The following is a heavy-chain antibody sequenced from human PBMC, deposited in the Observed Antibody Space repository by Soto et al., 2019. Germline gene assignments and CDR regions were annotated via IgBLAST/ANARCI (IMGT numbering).Heavy chain of an antibody. D-gene: IGHD2-21*02. CDR3: ATSLRYGDPEY. Sequence: EVQLLESGGGLVQPGGSLRLSCATSGFTFSSYAMSWVRRAPVKGLEWVSGISVSGDSRYHADSVKGRFTISRDNSKITLYLQMNSLRAEDTAVYYCATSLRYGDPEYWGQGVLVTVSS. J-gene: IGHJ4*02. CDR2: ISVSGDSR. CDR1: GFTFSSYA. V-gene: IGHV3-23*01.